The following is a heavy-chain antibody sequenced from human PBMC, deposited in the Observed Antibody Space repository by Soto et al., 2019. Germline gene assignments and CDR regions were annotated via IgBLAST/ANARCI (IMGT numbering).Heavy chain of an antibody. CDR1: GYSFTSYW. V-gene: IGHV5-51*01. Sequence: PXESLKISCKGSGYSFTSYWNGWVRQMPGKGLEWMGIIYPGDSDTRYSPSFQGQVTISADKSISTAYLQWSSLKASDTAMYYCASAYSAIGRLDFDYWGQGSLVTVSS. CDR2: IYPGDSDT. J-gene: IGHJ4*02. CDR3: ASAYSAIGRLDFDY. D-gene: IGHD2-21*01.